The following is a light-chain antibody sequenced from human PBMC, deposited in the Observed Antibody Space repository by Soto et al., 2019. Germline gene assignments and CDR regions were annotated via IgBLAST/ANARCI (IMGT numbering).Light chain of an antibody. CDR1: SSDVGSYNL. CDR3: CSYAGSSTFYV. Sequence: QSALTQPASVSGSPGQSITISCTGTSSDVGSYNLVSWYQQHPGQAPKLMIYEATKRPSGVSGRFSGSKSGNTASLTISGLQAEDEADYYCCSYAGSSTFYVFGTGTKVTVL. V-gene: IGLV2-23*01. CDR2: EAT. J-gene: IGLJ1*01.